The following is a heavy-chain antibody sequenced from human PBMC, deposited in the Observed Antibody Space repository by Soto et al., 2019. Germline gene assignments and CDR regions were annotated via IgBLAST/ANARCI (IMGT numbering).Heavy chain of an antibody. CDR1: GFTFSSYN. V-gene: IGHV3-48*01. D-gene: IGHD6-13*01. CDR2: IGGSGSSI. Sequence: EVQLVESGGGLVQPGGSRRLSCAASGFTFSSYNMNWVRQAPGKGLEWVSYIGGSGSSIKYADSVQGRFTVSRDNAKNSLFLQMNSLRAEDTAVYYCARGLGSSWFFLWGQGTLVTVSS. J-gene: IGHJ4*02. CDR3: ARGLGSSWFFL.